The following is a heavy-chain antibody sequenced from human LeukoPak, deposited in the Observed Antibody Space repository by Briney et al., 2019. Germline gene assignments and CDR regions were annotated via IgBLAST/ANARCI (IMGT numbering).Heavy chain of an antibody. V-gene: IGHV3-15*01. CDR1: GFTFSNAW. CDR2: IKSKTDGGTT. Sequence: PGGSLRLSCAASGFTFSNAWMSWVRQAPGKGLEWVGRIKSKTDGGTTDYAAPVKGRFTISRDDSKNTLYLQMNSLRTEDTAVYYCTTSHYDSSGYYDYWGQGTLVTVSS. CDR3: TTSHYDSSGYYDY. D-gene: IGHD3-22*01. J-gene: IGHJ4*02.